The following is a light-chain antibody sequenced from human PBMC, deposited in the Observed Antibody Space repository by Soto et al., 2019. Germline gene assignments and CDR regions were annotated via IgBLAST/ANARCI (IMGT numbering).Light chain of an antibody. V-gene: IGKV1-33*01. CDR1: HNIYNY. CDR2: DAS. CDR3: QHYDNLPLT. Sequence: DIQSTQSPSSLSASVGDRVTIACHSSHNIYNYLNWYHQKPGKAPKLLIFDASNLERGVPSRFSGSGSRTHFSLTINNLQPEDVGTYFCQHYDNLPLTFGGGTKVDIK. J-gene: IGKJ4*01.